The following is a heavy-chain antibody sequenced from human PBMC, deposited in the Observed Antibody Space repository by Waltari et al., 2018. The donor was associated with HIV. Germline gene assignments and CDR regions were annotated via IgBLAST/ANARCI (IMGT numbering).Heavy chain of an antibody. CDR3: ARRAGYSYGSQRLDT. V-gene: IGHV4-34*01. J-gene: IGHJ4*02. CDR1: GESFTGFY. CDR2: IHASGTT. D-gene: IGHD5-18*01. Sequence: QLQIHQRGAGLVKPSETLSLTCSVSGESFTGFYWSFIRQPPGKGLEWIGEIHASGTTNYNPSLKSRVTFSLQTSKREFSLNLTSVTAADTAVYFCARRAGYSYGSQRLDTWGQGTLVSVAA.